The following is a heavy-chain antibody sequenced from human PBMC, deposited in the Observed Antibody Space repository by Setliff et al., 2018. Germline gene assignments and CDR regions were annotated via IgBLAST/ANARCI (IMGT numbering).Heavy chain of an antibody. CDR1: RGTFSTYF. CDR3: ARDGDYCTGGSCYSFDY. V-gene: IGHV1-69*05. Sequence: VKVSCKASRGTFSTYFISWVRQAPGQGPEWMGGIIPIFGTPHYAQKFQGRLTISTDVSASTVYMDLVSLTSDDTAVYSCARDGDYCTGGSCYSFDYWGPGTLVTV. J-gene: IGHJ4*02. D-gene: IGHD2-15*01. CDR2: IIPIFGTP.